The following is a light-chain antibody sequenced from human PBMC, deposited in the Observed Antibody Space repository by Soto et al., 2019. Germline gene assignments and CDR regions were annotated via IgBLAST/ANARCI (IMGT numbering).Light chain of an antibody. CDR1: QSVSSY. J-gene: IGKJ2*01. Sequence: EIVLTQSPATLSLSPGERATLSCRASQSVSSYLAWYQQKPGQAPRLLIYAASNRATGIPARFSGSGSATDFSLTISSLEPEDFAVYYCQQRSNWAYTFGQGTKLEIK. CDR2: AAS. CDR3: QQRSNWAYT. V-gene: IGKV3-11*01.